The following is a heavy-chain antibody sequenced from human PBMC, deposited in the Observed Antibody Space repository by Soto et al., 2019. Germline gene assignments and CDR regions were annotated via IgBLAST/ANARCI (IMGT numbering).Heavy chain of an antibody. CDR3: AQSDPTDYPDDAVDV. D-gene: IGHD3-16*01. J-gene: IGHJ3*01. CDR2: IYWDDDK. Sequence: SGPTLVNPTQTLTLTCTFSGFSLSTSGVGVGWIRQPPGKALEWLALIYWDDDKRYSPSLKSRLTITKDTSKNQVVLTMTNMDAVDTATYYCAQSDPTDYPDDAVDVWGQGTMVTVSS. V-gene: IGHV2-5*02. CDR1: GFSLSTSGVG.